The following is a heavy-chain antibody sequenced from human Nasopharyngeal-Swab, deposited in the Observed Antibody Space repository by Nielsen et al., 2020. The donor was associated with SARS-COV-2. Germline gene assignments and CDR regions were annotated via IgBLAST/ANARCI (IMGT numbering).Heavy chain of an antibody. CDR3: ANRRGGSWHPYCFDY. CDR1: GYTFSNYA. V-gene: IGHV3-23*01. Sequence: GGSLRLSCTGSGYTFSNYAISWVRQAPGQGLEWVSTVDYDGVRTHYADSVEGRFIISRDNSRNTAYLQIKSLRVEDAAVYYCANRRGGSWHPYCFDYWGQGTLVTVSS. CDR2: VDYDGVRT. D-gene: IGHD6-13*01. J-gene: IGHJ4*02.